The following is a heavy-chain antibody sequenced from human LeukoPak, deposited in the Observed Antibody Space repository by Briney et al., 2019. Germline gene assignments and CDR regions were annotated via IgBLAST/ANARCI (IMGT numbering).Heavy chain of an antibody. V-gene: IGHV3-11*01. Sequence: GGSLRLSCAASGFTFSDSYMTWIRQAPGKGLELLSYISSSGSTIYYADSVKGRFTISRDNAKKSLYLQMNSLRAEDTAVYYCAKSGALKWSYWGQGTLVTVSS. CDR1: GFTFSDSY. CDR2: ISSSGSTI. D-gene: IGHD2-8*01. J-gene: IGHJ4*02. CDR3: AKSGALKWSY.